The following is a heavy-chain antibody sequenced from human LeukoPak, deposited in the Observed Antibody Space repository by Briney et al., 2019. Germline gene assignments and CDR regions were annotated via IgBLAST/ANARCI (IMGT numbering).Heavy chain of an antibody. J-gene: IGHJ4*02. D-gene: IGHD4-17*01. Sequence: GGSLRLSCAVSGFNFVDYAMHWVRQVPGKGLEWVSGISYNSGTIVYADSVKGRFTISRDNAKNSLYLQMNSLRAEDTAVYYCARVSPNTVTTLQYFDYWGQGTLVTVSS. CDR1: GFNFVDYA. V-gene: IGHV3-9*01. CDR2: ISYNSGTI. CDR3: ARVSPNTVTTLQYFDY.